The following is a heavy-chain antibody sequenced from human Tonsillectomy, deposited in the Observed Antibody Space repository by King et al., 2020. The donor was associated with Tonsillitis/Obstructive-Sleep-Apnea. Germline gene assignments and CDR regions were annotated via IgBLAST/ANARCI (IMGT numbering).Heavy chain of an antibody. CDR3: ARELDSAMVLYFYYRMDV. V-gene: IGHV3-74*01. CDR2: INSDGSST. Sequence: VQLVESGGGLVQPGGSLRLSCAASGFTFSSYWMHWVRQAPGKGLVWVSRINSDGSSTSYADSVKGRFTISRDNAKNTLYLQMNSLRAEDTAVYYCARELDSAMVLYFYYRMDVWGQATTVTVSS. J-gene: IGHJ6*02. D-gene: IGHD5-18*01. CDR1: GFTFSSYW.